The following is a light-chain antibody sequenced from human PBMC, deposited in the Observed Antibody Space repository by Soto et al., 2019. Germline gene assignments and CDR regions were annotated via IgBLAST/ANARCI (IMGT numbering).Light chain of an antibody. J-gene: IGLJ1*01. V-gene: IGLV2-14*01. CDR1: SSDVGGYNY. CDR2: EVS. CDR3: NSYTSSSTLV. Sequence: HSALTQPASVSGSPGQSITISCTGTSSDVGGYNYVSWYQQHPGKAPKLMIYEVSNRPSGVSNRFSGSKSGNMASLTISGLQAEDEADYYCNSYTSSSTLVFGTGTKLTVL.